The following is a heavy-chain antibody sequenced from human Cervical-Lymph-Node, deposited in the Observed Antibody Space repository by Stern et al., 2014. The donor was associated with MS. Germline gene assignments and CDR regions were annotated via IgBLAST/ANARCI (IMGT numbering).Heavy chain of an antibody. Sequence: EVQLVQSGGGLVQPGGSLRLSCAASGFTFSSYAMSWVRQAPGKGLECVSAISGSGGSTYYADSVKGRFTISRDNSKNTLYLQMNSLRAEDTAVYYCAKDVGRFVDTAMEFDYWGQGTLVTVSS. D-gene: IGHD5-18*01. J-gene: IGHJ4*02. CDR3: AKDVGRFVDTAMEFDY. V-gene: IGHV3-23*04. CDR1: GFTFSSYA. CDR2: ISGSGGST.